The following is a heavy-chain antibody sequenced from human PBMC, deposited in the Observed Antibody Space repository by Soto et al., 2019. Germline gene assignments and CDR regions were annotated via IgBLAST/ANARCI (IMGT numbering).Heavy chain of an antibody. J-gene: IGHJ3*02. CDR3: ARGGYSSSWLDAFDI. CDR1: GVSISTYY. Sequence: SETLSLTCAVSGVSISTYYWTWIRHPAGKGLEWIGRIYPNGSPNYNPSLKSRVTMSVDPSKNHFSLNLRSVTAADTAVYYCARGGYSSSWLDAFDIWGQGTMVTVSS. D-gene: IGHD6-13*01. V-gene: IGHV4-4*07. CDR2: IYPNGSP.